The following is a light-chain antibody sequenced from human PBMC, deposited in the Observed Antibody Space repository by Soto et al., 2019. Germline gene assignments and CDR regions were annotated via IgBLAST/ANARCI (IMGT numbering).Light chain of an antibody. CDR3: QSSDSSLSGSV. J-gene: IGLJ3*02. CDR1: SSNIGAGYD. Sequence: QSVLTQPPSVSGAPGQRVTISCNGSSSNIGAGYDVHWYQQLPGTAPKLLIYGNSNRPSGVPDRFSGSKSGTSASLAITGLQAEDEADYDCQSSDSSLSGSVFGGGTQLTVL. CDR2: GNS. V-gene: IGLV1-40*01.